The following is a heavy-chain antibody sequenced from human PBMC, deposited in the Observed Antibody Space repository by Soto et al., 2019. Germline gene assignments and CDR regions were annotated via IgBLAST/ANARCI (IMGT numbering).Heavy chain of an antibody. V-gene: IGHV3-74*01. CDR3: ARARYRYGWDDAFDI. D-gene: IGHD5-18*01. CDR2: IYSDGIST. Sequence: GGSLRLSCAASGFTLSSYWMHWVRQAPGRGLVWVSRIYSDGISTTYADSVKGRFTISRDSAKNTLYLQMSSLRAEDTALYYCARARYRYGWDDAFDIWGQGTMVTVSS. J-gene: IGHJ3*02. CDR1: GFTLSSYW.